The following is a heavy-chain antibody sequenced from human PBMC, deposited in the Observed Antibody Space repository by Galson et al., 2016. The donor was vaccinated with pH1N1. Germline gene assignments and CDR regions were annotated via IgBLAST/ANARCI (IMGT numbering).Heavy chain of an antibody. CDR3: ARHTRYEIFPHSFYIDS. Sequence: QSGAEVKKPGESLKISCQGSGSSFRNSWIGWVRQMPGKGLEWVGIIYPEDSDSRYRPSFEGQVTLSVDRSINTAYLQWSSLKASDTAMYYCARHTRYEIFPHSFYIDSWGQGTLVTVSS. D-gene: IGHD3-9*01. CDR2: IYPEDSDS. J-gene: IGHJ4*02. V-gene: IGHV5-51*01. CDR1: GSSFRNSW.